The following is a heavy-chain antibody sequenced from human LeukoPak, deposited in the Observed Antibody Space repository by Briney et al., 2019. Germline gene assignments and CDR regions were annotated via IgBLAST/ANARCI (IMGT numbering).Heavy chain of an antibody. CDR1: GYSFSDYY. Sequence: GASVKVSCKASGYSFSDYYVHWVRQAPGQGPEWMGWINPNSGGTNYAQKFQGRVTMTRDTSRDTSINTAYMELARLRSDDTAFYYCARGRLVRYFGWLNWFDTWGQGTLVTVSS. CDR3: ARGRLVRYFGWLNWFDT. CDR2: INPNSGGT. D-gene: IGHD3-9*01. V-gene: IGHV1-2*02. J-gene: IGHJ5*02.